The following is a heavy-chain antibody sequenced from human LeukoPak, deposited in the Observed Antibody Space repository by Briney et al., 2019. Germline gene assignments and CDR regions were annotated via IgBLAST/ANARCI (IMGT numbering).Heavy chain of an antibody. J-gene: IGHJ3*02. D-gene: IGHD6-13*01. CDR3: ARGDSIAAAVEIAFDS. Sequence: SETLSLTCAVYGGSFSGYYWSWIRQPPGKGLEWIGEINHSGSTNYNPSLKSRVTISVDTSKNQFSLKLSSVTAADTAVYYCARGDSIAAAVEIAFDSWGQGTMVTVSS. V-gene: IGHV4-34*01. CDR1: GGSFSGYY. CDR2: INHSGST.